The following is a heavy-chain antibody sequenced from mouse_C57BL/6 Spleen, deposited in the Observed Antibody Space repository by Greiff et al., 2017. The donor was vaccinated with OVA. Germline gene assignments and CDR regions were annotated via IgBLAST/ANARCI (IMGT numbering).Heavy chain of an antibody. CDR2: INPSSGYT. D-gene: IGHD4-1*01. J-gene: IGHJ3*01. V-gene: IGHV1-7*01. CDR3: ARSGYWDEAWFAY. CDR1: GYTFTSYW. Sequence: QVQLQQSGAELAKPGASVKLSCKASGYTFTSYWMYWVKQRPGQGLEWIGYINPSSGYTKYNQKFKDKATLTADKSSSTAYMQLSSLTYEDSAVYYCARSGYWDEAWFAYWGQGTLVTVSA.